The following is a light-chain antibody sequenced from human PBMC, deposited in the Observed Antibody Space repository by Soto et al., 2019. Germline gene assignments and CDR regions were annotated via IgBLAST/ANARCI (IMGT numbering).Light chain of an antibody. V-gene: IGKV3-11*01. CDR1: LSVSVE. CDR3: HQRQYWPPIT. J-gene: IGKJ5*01. CDR2: DAS. Sequence: VLRQSPATLSFTPGETPTLSYRTSLSVSVELDWYQQKPGQSPRLLISDASTRATGIPPTFSGSGSGTDFTLTISSLEPEDFAVYYCHQRQYWPPITFGQGTRLDIK.